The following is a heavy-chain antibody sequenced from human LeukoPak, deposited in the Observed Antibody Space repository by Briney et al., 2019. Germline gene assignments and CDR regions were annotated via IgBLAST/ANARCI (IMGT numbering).Heavy chain of an antibody. Sequence: GGSLRLSCAASGFTFSNYAMSWVRQAPGKGLEWVSAIRGTADNAYYADSVKGRFTISRDNSKSTLYLQMNSLRAEDTAVYYCAKRGYCSGGARYSGAAPHFDYWGQGTLVTVSS. D-gene: IGHD2-15*01. V-gene: IGHV3-23*01. CDR3: AKRGYCSGGARYSGAAPHFDY. CDR1: GFTFSNYA. CDR2: IRGTADNA. J-gene: IGHJ4*02.